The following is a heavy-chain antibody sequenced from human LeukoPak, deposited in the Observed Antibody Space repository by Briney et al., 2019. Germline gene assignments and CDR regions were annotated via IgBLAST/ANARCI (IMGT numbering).Heavy chain of an antibody. CDR1: GFTLRGHD. Sequence: GGSLRLSCAASGFTLRGHDMHWVRQTPGKGLEWVSAIGTAGETYYPGSLEDRFTISRENAKNFLYLQMNSLGAGDTAMYYCARDEIPGDDIWYFDLWGRGTLVTVSS. CDR2: IGTAGET. J-gene: IGHJ2*01. CDR3: ARDEIPGDDIWYFDL. D-gene: IGHD7-27*01. V-gene: IGHV3-13*01.